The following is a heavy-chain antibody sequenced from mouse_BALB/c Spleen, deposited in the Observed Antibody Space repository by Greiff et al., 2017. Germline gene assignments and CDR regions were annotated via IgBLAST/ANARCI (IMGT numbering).Heavy chain of an antibody. CDR1: GFTFSSFG. Sequence: EVKLLESGGGLVQPGGSRKLSCAASGFTFSSFGMHWVRQAPEKGLEWVAYISSGSSTIYYADTVKGRFTISRDNPKNTLFLQMTSLRSEDTAMYYCARNWDEGFAYWGQGTLVTVSA. CDR2: ISSGSSTI. V-gene: IGHV5-17*02. CDR3: ARNWDEGFAY. D-gene: IGHD4-1*01. J-gene: IGHJ3*01.